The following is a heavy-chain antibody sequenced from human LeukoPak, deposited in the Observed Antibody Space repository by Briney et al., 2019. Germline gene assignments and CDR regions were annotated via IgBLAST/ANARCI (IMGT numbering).Heavy chain of an antibody. Sequence: PGGSLRLSCTASGFTFGDYAMSWVRQAPGKGLEWVGFIRSKAYGGTTEYAASVKGRFTISRDDSKSIAYLQMNSLKTEDTAVYYCTRTFGGVIVYYFDYWGQGILVTVSS. CDR2: IRSKAYGGTT. V-gene: IGHV3-49*04. CDR3: TRTFGGVIVYYFDY. J-gene: IGHJ4*02. D-gene: IGHD3-16*02. CDR1: GFTFGDYA.